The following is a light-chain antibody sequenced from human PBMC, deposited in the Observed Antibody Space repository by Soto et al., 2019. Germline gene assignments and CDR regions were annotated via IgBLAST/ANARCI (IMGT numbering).Light chain of an antibody. CDR2: AAS. CDR1: QGISTY. CDR3: QQFNSYPPDT. Sequence: DVQLTQSPSFLSASIGDRVTITCRASQGISTYLAWYQQKPGKAPKLLIYAASTLQSGTPSRFSGSGSGTEFTLPITSLKPEDFATYYCQQFNSYPPDTFGQGTKPEIQ. J-gene: IGKJ2*01. V-gene: IGKV1-9*01.